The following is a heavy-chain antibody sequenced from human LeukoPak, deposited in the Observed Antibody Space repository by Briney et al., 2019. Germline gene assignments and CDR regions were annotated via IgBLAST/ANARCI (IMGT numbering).Heavy chain of an antibody. V-gene: IGHV4-61*05. CDR2: IDYSGST. CDR1: GGSISSSSYY. Sequence: SETLSLTCTVSGGSISSSSYYWGWIRQPPGKGLEWIGYIDYSGSTNYNPSLKSRVTISVDTSKNQFSLKLSSVTAADTAVYYCARAKRTWNWLDPWGQGTLVTVSS. CDR3: ARAKRTWNWLDP. J-gene: IGHJ5*02.